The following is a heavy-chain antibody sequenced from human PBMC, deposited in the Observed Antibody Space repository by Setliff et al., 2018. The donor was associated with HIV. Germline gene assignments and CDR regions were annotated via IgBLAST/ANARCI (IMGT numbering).Heavy chain of an antibody. J-gene: IGHJ6*02. D-gene: IGHD3-3*01. CDR3: ARETPTIFGAYYYYYYGMDV. CDR2: ISAYNGNT. V-gene: IGHV1-18*01. Sequence: ASVKVSCKASGYTFTSYGISWVRQAPGQGLEWMGWISAYNGNTNYAQKLQGRVTMTTDTSTSTAYMELRSLRSDDTAVYYCARETPTIFGAYYYYYYGMDVWGQGTTVTVSS. CDR1: GYTFTSYG.